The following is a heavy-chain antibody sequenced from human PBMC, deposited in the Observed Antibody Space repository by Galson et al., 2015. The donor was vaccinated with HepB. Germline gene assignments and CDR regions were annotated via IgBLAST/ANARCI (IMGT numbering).Heavy chain of an antibody. Sequence: SLRLSCAASGLTVSSNYMSWVRQAPGKGLEWVSVIYSGGDTYYADSVKGRLTISRDTSKNMVYLQMNSLRAEDTAMYYCARDKIEDSIGWHDFDYWGQGTLVTVSS. CDR2: IYSGGDT. J-gene: IGHJ4*02. D-gene: IGHD6-19*01. CDR1: GLTVSSNY. CDR3: ARDKIEDSIGWHDFDY. V-gene: IGHV3-53*01.